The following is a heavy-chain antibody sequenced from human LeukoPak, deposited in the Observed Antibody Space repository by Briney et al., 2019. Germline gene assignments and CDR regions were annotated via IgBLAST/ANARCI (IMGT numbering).Heavy chain of an antibody. V-gene: IGHV1-8*01. Sequence: ASVKVSCTTSGYTFTSDDINWVRQAPGQGLEWMGGMDGSSGKTAYAQKFLGRVTITRDTSISTAYMELSSLTSVGTAVYYCARLYYYASSGYDALDIWGQGTMVAVSS. J-gene: IGHJ3*02. CDR2: MDGSSGKT. CDR1: GYTFTSDD. CDR3: ARLYYYASSGYDALDI. D-gene: IGHD3-22*01.